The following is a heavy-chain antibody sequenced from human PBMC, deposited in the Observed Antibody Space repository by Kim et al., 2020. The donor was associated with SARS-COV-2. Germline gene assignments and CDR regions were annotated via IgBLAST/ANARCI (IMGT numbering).Heavy chain of an antibody. D-gene: IGHD3-9*01. Sequence: ASVKVSCKASGYTFTSYGISWVRQAPGQGLEWMGWISAYNGNTNYAQKLQGRVTMTTDTSTSTAYMELRSLRSDDTAVYYCARDYPDYDILTESQGGEGDYWGQGTLVTVSS. V-gene: IGHV1-18*01. CDR2: ISAYNGNT. CDR3: ARDYPDYDILTESQGGEGDY. J-gene: IGHJ4*02. CDR1: GYTFTSYG.